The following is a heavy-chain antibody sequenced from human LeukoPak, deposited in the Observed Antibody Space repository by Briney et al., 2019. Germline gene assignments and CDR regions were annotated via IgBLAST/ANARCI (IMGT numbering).Heavy chain of an antibody. CDR1: GYTFTGYY. Sequence: ASVKVSCKASGYTFTGYYMHWVRQAPGQGLEWMGIINPSGGSTSYAQKFQGRVTMTRDMSTSTVYMELSSLRSEDTAVYYCARDDHLRSAFDIWGQGTMVTVSS. J-gene: IGHJ3*02. V-gene: IGHV1-46*01. CDR3: ARDDHLRSAFDI. CDR2: INPSGGST.